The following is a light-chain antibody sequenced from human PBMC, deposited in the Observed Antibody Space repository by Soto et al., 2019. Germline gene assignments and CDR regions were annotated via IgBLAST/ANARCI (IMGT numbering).Light chain of an antibody. J-gene: IGKJ1*01. CDR3: QQYGSSPWT. CDR1: QSVSSSY. V-gene: IGKV3-20*01. CDR2: GAS. Sequence: EIVLTQSPGTLSLSPGERATLSCRASQSVSSSYLAWYQQKPGQAPRTLIYGASSRAIVIPDRFSGSGSGTDFTLTISRLEPEDFAVYYCQQYGSSPWTFGQGTKVEIK.